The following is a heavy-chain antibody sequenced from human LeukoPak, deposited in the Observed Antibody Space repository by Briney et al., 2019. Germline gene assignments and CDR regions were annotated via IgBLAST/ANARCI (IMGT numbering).Heavy chain of an antibody. V-gene: IGHV3-11*01. CDR1: GFSFSANY. J-gene: IGHJ4*02. CDR2: IPSSGSTI. D-gene: IGHD4-17*01. CDR3: ARDPDYGDPY. Sequence: GGSLRLSCVTSGFSFSANYMSWFRLFPGKGLEWDSYIPSSGSTIVYADSVKGRFSISRDKAESSLYLQMNDVRPEDTAVYYCARDPDYGDPYWGQGTLVSV.